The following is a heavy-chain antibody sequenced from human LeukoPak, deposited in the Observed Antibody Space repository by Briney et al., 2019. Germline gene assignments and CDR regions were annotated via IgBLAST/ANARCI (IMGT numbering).Heavy chain of an antibody. V-gene: IGHV1-69*13. CDR2: IIPIFGTA. D-gene: IGHD5-24*01. Sequence: SVKVSCKASGGTFSSYAISWVRQAPGQGLEWMGGIIPIFGTANYAQKFQGRVTITADESTSTAYMELSSLRSEDTAVYYCARDRDDYNCFDYWGQGTLVTVSS. CDR1: GGTFSSYA. J-gene: IGHJ4*02. CDR3: ARDRDDYNCFDY.